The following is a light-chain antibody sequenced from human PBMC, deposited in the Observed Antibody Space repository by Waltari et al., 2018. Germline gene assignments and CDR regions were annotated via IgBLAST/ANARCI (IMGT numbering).Light chain of an antibody. CDR1: SSDVGGYNY. J-gene: IGLJ3*02. Sequence: QSALTQPAPVSGSPGQSITISCTGTSSDVGGYNYVPWYQQHPGKAPKLMIYDVSKRPSGVSNRFSGSKSGNTASLTISGLQAEDEADYYCSSYTSSSTFDWVFGGGTKLTVL. CDR3: SSYTSSSTFDWV. V-gene: IGLV2-14*01. CDR2: DVS.